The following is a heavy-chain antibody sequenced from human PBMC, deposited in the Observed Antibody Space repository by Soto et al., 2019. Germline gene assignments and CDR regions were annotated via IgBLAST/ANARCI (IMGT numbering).Heavy chain of an antibody. Sequence: ASLKVSCKASGYTFTGYYMHWVRQAPGQGLEWMGWINPNSGGTNYAQKFQGRVTMTRDTSISPAYMELSRLRTDDTAVYYCASDSSGYPEHAFDSWGQGTMVTV. CDR2: INPNSGGT. J-gene: IGHJ3*02. V-gene: IGHV1-2*02. D-gene: IGHD3-22*01. CDR1: GYTFTGYY. CDR3: ASDSSGYPEHAFDS.